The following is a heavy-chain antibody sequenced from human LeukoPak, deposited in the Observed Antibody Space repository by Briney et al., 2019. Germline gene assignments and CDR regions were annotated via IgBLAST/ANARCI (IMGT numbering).Heavy chain of an antibody. Sequence: GGSLRLSCAASGFTFSSHAMPWVRQAPGKGLEWVAFISYDGIKISFADSVKGRFTISRDNSKNTLYLQMNSLRAEDTAVYYCARERIAAPNWFDPWGQGTLVTVSS. CDR2: ISYDGIKI. D-gene: IGHD6-13*01. CDR1: GFTFSSHA. CDR3: ARERIAAPNWFDP. V-gene: IGHV3-30-3*01. J-gene: IGHJ5*02.